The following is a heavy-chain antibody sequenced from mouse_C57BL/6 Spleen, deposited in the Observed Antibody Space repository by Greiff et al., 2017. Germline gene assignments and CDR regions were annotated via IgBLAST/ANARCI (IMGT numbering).Heavy chain of an antibody. CDR2: IDPEAGDT. CDR3: TTGPDYYGSSYMDY. V-gene: IGHV14-1*01. D-gene: IGHD1-1*01. Sequence: EVQLQQSGAELVRPGASVKLSCTASGFNINDYYMHWVKQRPEQGLEWIGRIDPEAGDTEYAPKFQGKATMTADTSSNTAYLQLSSLTSEDTAVYYCTTGPDYYGSSYMDYWGQGTSVTVSS. CDR1: GFNINDYY. J-gene: IGHJ4*01.